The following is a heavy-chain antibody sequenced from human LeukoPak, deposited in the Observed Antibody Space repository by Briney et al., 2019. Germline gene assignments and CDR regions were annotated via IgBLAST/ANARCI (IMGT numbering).Heavy chain of an antibody. CDR1: GFTFSSYS. V-gene: IGHV3-21*01. Sequence: GSLRLSCAASGFTFSSYSMNWVRQAPGKGLEWVSSISSSGTYVYYADSVKGRFTISRDNAKNSLSLQMNSLRADDAAVYYCARASSKQLAGYLPDGFDSWGQGTMVTASS. CDR3: ARASSKQLAGYLPDGFDS. CDR2: ISSSGTYV. D-gene: IGHD3-9*01. J-gene: IGHJ3*02.